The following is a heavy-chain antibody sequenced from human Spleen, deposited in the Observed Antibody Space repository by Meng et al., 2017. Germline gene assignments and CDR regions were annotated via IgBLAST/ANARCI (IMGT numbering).Heavy chain of an antibody. CDR3: ARDEDISAAGYLLSDF. CDR1: GYTFNAYY. D-gene: IGHD6-13*01. V-gene: IGHV1-2*06. Sequence: HVHLVWFGGEVKRPGASVKGSCKPSGYTFNAYYIHWVRQAPGQGLEWMGRINPISDDTHYAQKFQGRVTMTRDTSISKAYMELSGLRSDDTAVYYCARDEDISAAGYLLSDFWGQGTLVTVSS. J-gene: IGHJ4*02. CDR2: INPISDDT.